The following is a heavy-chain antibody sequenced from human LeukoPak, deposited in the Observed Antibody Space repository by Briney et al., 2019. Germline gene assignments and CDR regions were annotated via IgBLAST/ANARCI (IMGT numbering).Heavy chain of an antibody. CDR3: ARAGSSGWYGKY. D-gene: IGHD6-19*01. Sequence: GGSLRLSCAASGFTLSSYTMNWVRQAPGKGLEWVSSISSSSGTIYYADSVKGRFTISRDNANNSVYLQMNSLREEDTAIYYCARAGSSGWYGKYWGQGTLVTVSS. V-gene: IGHV3-48*02. J-gene: IGHJ4*02. CDR2: ISSSSGTI. CDR1: GFTLSSYT.